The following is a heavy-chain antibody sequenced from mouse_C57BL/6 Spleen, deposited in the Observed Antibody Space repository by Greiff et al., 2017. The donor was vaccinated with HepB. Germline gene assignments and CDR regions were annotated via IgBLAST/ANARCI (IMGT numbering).Heavy chain of an antibody. CDR2: IDPETGGT. V-gene: IGHV1-15*01. CDR1: GYTFTDYE. D-gene: IGHD2-14*01. Sequence: VQVVESGAELVRPGASVTLSCKASGYTFTDYEMHWVKQTPVHGLEWIGAIDPETGGTAYNQKFKGKAILTADKSSSTAYMELRSLTSEDAAVYYCTRGTFLDYWGQGTTLTVSS. CDR3: TRGTFLDY. J-gene: IGHJ2*01.